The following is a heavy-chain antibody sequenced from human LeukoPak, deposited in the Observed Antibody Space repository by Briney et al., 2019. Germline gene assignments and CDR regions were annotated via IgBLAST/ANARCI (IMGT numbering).Heavy chain of an antibody. Sequence: GGSLSLSCAASGFTFSSYWRSWVRQAPGKGLEWVANIKQDGSEKYYVDSVKGRFTISRDNAKNSLYLQMNSLRAEDTAVYYCARVEMVYAHYYYYYMDVWGKGTTVTVSS. CDR2: IKQDGSEK. CDR1: GFTFSSYW. V-gene: IGHV3-7*01. CDR3: ARVEMVYAHYYYYYMDV. D-gene: IGHD2-8*01. J-gene: IGHJ6*03.